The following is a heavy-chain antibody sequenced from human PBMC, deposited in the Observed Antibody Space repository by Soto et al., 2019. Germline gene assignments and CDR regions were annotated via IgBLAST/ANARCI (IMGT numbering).Heavy chain of an antibody. CDR1: GFTFNTHW. CDR3: ARGGAMGVDY. Sequence: EVQLVESGGGVVQPGGSLRLSCTASGFTFNTHWMHWVRQAPGKGLVWVSRIYFDGITTNYADSVKGRLTVSRDNAKKTVSLHVNTLRDEDTAVYYCARGGAMGVDYWGQGTLVTVSS. J-gene: IGHJ4*02. D-gene: IGHD1-26*01. CDR2: IYFDGITT. V-gene: IGHV3-74*01.